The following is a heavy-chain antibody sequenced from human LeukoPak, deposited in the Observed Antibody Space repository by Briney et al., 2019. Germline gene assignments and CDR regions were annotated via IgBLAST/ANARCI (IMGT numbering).Heavy chain of an antibody. D-gene: IGHD2-8*01. CDR2: INYSGSGI. J-gene: IGHJ5*02. Sequence: GGSLRLSCAASGFTLSSYSMDWVRQAPGKGLESIAYINYSGSGIYYADSVKGRFTISRDNTNNSLWLQMNSLRAEDTGVYYCAIAAGVYLSAYTWFALWGQGTLVTVSS. V-gene: IGHV3-48*04. CDR1: GFTLSSYS. CDR3: AIAAGVYLSAYTWFAL.